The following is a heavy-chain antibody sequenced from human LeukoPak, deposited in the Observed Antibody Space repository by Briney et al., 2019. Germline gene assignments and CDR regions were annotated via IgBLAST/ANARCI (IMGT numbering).Heavy chain of an antibody. V-gene: IGHV3-21*01. Sequence: GRSMRLSCAASGLTFSRYAMNWVRQAPGKGMEWVSSIITTSTSSYIHYADSMTGRFTISRDNAKSSLYLQMNSLRAEDTAVYYCARVMAGYTYMDVWGKGTTVTVSS. D-gene: IGHD5-24*01. CDR2: IITTSTSSYI. J-gene: IGHJ6*03. CDR3: ARVMAGYTYMDV. CDR1: GLTFSRYA.